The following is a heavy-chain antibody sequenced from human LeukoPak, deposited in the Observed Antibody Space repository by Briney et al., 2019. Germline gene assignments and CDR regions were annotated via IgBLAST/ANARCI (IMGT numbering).Heavy chain of an antibody. CDR1: GFTFSSYS. J-gene: IGHJ4*02. CDR3: AKCGGSYRPRDYFDY. V-gene: IGHV3-48*01. D-gene: IGHD1-26*01. Sequence: GGSLRLSCAASGFTFSSYSMNWVRQAPGKGLEWVSYISSSSTIYYADSVKGRFTISRDNSKNTLYLQMNSLRAEDTAVYYCAKCGGSYRPRDYFDYWGQGTLVTVSS. CDR2: ISSSSTI.